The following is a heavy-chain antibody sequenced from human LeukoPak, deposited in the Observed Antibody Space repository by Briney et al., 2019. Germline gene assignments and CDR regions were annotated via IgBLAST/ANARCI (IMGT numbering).Heavy chain of an antibody. CDR2: ISSSSSYI. CDR3: ARDRYCSSASCRYYGMDV. Sequence: GGSLRLSCAASGFTFSSYSMNWVRQAPGKGLEWVASISSSSSYIYYADSVKGRFTISRDNAKNSLYRQMHSLRAEDTAVYYCARDRYCSSASCRYYGMDVWGQGTTVTVS. V-gene: IGHV3-21*01. J-gene: IGHJ6*02. CDR1: GFTFSSYS. D-gene: IGHD2-2*01.